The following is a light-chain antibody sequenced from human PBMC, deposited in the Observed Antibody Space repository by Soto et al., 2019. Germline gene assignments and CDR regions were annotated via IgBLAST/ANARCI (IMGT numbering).Light chain of an antibody. V-gene: IGKV3-20*01. CDR2: GAS. Sequence: EIVLTQSPGTLSLSPVERATLSCRASQSVSSNYLAWYQHKPGQAPRLLISGASSRATGIPDRFSGGGSGTDFTLTISRLEPEDFALYYCHQYGSSPWTFGQGTKVDIK. CDR3: HQYGSSPWT. J-gene: IGKJ1*01. CDR1: QSVSSNY.